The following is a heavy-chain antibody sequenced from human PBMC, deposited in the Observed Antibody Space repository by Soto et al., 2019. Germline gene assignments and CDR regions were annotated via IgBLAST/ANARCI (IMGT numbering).Heavy chain of an antibody. J-gene: IGHJ5*02. CDR1: GFTFSSYA. CDR2: ISGNGGST. CDR3: AKDPIVVVPQTSNWFDP. Sequence: PGGSLRLSCAASGFTFSSYAMSWVRQAPGKGLEWVSAISGNGGSTYYADSVKGRFTISRDNSKNTLYLQMDSLRAEDTAVYYCAKDPIVVVPQTSNWFDPWGQGTLVTVSS. D-gene: IGHD2-2*01. V-gene: IGHV3-23*01.